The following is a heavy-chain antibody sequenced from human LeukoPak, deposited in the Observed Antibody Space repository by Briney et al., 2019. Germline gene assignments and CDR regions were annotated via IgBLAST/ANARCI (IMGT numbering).Heavy chain of an antibody. J-gene: IGHJ6*03. CDR2: ISSSSSYI. D-gene: IGHD6-13*01. Sequence: GGSLRLSCAASGFTFSSYSMNWVRQAPGKGLEWVSSISSSSSYIYYADSVKGRFTISRDNSKNTLYLEMNSLRADDTAVYYCAKSGSSSRDYMDVWGKGTTVTVSS. V-gene: IGHV3-21*04. CDR1: GFTFSSYS. CDR3: AKSGSSSRDYMDV.